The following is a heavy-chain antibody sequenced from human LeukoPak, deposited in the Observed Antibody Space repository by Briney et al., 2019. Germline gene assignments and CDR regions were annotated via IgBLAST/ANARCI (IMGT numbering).Heavy chain of an antibody. CDR3: ARVNYDILTGYYLFDY. Sequence: GGSLRLSCAASGFTFSDHYMDWVRQAPGKGLEWVGRTRNKANSYTTEYAASVKGRFTIPRDDSKNSLYLQMNSLKTEDTAVYYCARVNYDILTGYYLFDYWGQGTLVTVSS. J-gene: IGHJ4*02. CDR1: GFTFSDHY. CDR2: TRNKANSYTT. D-gene: IGHD3-9*01. V-gene: IGHV3-72*01.